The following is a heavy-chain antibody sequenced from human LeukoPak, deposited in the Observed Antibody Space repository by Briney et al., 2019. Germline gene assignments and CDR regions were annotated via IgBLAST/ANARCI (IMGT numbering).Heavy chain of an antibody. J-gene: IGHJ4*02. CDR3: AIQWELRMNYFDY. D-gene: IGHD1-26*01. Sequence: ASVKVSCKASGGSFSRYDITWVRQAPGHGLEWMGGIIPMYGRANYAQKLQGRVTMTTDTSTSTAYMELRSLRSDDTAVYYCAIQWELRMNYFDYWGQGTLVTVSS. V-gene: IGHV1-69*05. CDR1: GGSFSRYD. CDR2: IIPMYGRA.